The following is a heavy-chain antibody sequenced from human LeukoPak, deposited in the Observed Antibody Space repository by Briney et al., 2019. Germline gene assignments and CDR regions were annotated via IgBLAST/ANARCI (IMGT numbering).Heavy chain of an antibody. Sequence: SVKVSCKASGGTFISYAISWVRQAPGQGLEWMGGIIPIFGTANYAQKFQGRVTITTDESTSTAYMELSSLRSEDTAVYYCARTTAAYSSSSLWFDPWGQGTLVTVSS. CDR2: IIPIFGTA. CDR1: GGTFISYA. D-gene: IGHD6-6*01. J-gene: IGHJ5*02. V-gene: IGHV1-69*05. CDR3: ARTTAAYSSSSLWFDP.